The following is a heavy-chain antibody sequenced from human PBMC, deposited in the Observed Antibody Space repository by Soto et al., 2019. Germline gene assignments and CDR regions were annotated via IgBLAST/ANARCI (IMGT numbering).Heavy chain of an antibody. CDR3: AKKVLVGLQPGFDY. D-gene: IGHD5-18*01. V-gene: IGHV3-23*01. CDR2: ISGSSGGT. CDR1: GFAFSTYG. Sequence: PGGSLRLSCAASGFAFSTYGMSWVRQAPGEGLEWVSAISGSSGGTFYADSVQGRFTISRDNSKNTVYLQMNSLRAEDTAVYYCAKKVLVGLQPGFDYWGQGTQVTVSS. J-gene: IGHJ4*02.